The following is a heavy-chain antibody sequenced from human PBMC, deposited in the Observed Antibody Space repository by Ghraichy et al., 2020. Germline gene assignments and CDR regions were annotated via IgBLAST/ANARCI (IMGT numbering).Heavy chain of an antibody. D-gene: IGHD3-22*01. CDR3: AKDINAYYDSSGYYSD. Sequence: GGSLRLSCAASGFTFSTYGMHWVRQAPGKGLEWVAVISYDGSNKYYADFVKGRFTISRDNSKNTLYLQMNSLRAEDTAVYYCAKDINAYYDSSGYYSDWGQGTLVTVSS. CDR1: GFTFSTYG. CDR2: ISYDGSNK. V-gene: IGHV3-30*18. J-gene: IGHJ4*02.